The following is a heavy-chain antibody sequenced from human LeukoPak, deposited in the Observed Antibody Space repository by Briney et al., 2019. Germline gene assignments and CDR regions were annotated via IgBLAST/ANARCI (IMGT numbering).Heavy chain of an antibody. V-gene: IGHV1-69*06. Sequence: SVKVSCKASGGTFSSYAISWVRQAPGQGLEWMGGVIPIFGTANYAQKFQGRVTITADKSTSTAYMELSSLRSEDTAVYYCARVLLAYNWFAPWGQGTLVTVSS. CDR3: ARVLLAYNWFAP. CDR1: GGTFSSYA. D-gene: IGHD2-8*02. CDR2: VIPIFGTA. J-gene: IGHJ5*02.